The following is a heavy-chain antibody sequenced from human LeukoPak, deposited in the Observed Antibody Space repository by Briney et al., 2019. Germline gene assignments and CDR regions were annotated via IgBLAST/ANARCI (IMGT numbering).Heavy chain of an antibody. D-gene: IGHD2-8*01. CDR2: FSGSGGTT. Sequence: GGSLRLSXAASGFTFSSYAMNWVRQPPGRGLEWVSGFSGSGGTTYYADSVKGRFTISRDNSKNTLYLQMNSLRAEDTAVYYCANGNRCTSPNCLGYYYFYMDVWGKGATVTVSS. J-gene: IGHJ6*03. V-gene: IGHV3-23*01. CDR3: ANGNRCTSPNCLGYYYFYMDV. CDR1: GFTFSSYA.